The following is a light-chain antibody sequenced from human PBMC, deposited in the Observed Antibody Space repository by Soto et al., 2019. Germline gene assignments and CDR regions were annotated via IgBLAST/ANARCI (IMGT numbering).Light chain of an antibody. CDR2: KDS. J-gene: IGLJ2*01. CDR3: QSADSSGTYQ. V-gene: IGLV3-25*02. Sequence: SYELTQPPSVSVSPGQTATITCSGDALPRQYAHWYQQKPGQAPVQVIYKDSERPSGIPERFSGSSSGTTVTVTISGVQAEDEADYYYQSADSSGTYQFGGGTKLTVL. CDR1: ALPRQY.